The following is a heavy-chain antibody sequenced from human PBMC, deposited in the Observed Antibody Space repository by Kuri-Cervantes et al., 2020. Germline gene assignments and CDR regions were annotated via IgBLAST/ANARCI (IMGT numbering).Heavy chain of an antibody. J-gene: IGHJ5*02. V-gene: IGHV4-34*01. Sequence: GSLRLSCGVLGGSSSDSYWRWIRQPPGKGLEWIGEINHGGSTNFNPSLKSRVTVSLDTSKNQFSLKLNSVTAADTAIYYCARHGHFGDWFDPWGQGTLVTVSS. CDR3: ARHGHFGDWFDP. CDR1: GGSSSDSY. CDR2: INHGGST. D-gene: IGHD3-16*01.